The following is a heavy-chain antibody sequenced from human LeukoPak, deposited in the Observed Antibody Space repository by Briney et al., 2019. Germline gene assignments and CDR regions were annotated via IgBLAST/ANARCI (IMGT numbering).Heavy chain of an antibody. D-gene: IGHD3-3*01. J-gene: IGHJ5*02. Sequence: PSETLSLTCAVSGYSISSGYYWGWVRQPPGKGLEWIGSIYHSGSTYYNPSLKSRVTISVDTSKNQFSLKLSSVTAADTAVYYCARAYDFWSGYQSNWLDPWGQGTLVTVSS. CDR2: IYHSGST. V-gene: IGHV4-38-2*01. CDR3: ARAYDFWSGYQSNWLDP. CDR1: GYSISSGYY.